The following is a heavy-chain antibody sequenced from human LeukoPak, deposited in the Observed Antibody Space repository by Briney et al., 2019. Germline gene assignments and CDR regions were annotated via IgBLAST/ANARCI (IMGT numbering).Heavy chain of an antibody. D-gene: IGHD3-3*01. CDR1: GGTFRSYA. J-gene: IGHJ6*03. V-gene: IGHV1-69*11. Sequence: ASVKVSCKASGGTFRSYAITWVRQAPGQGPEWMGRTIPILGTTKYTQKFQGRLTITTDESTSTAYMELSSLISEDTAVYFCATTDYDFMSGSYYMDVWGKGTTVIVSS. CDR2: TIPILGTT. CDR3: ATTDYDFMSGSYYMDV.